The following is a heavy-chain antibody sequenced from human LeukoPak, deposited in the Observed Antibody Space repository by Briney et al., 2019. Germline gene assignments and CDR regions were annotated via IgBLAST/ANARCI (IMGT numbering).Heavy chain of an antibody. Sequence: GGSLRLSCAASGFTFCSCWMHWVRQAPGKGLEWVSRINEDGSIITYADSVKGRFTISRDNAKNTLYLQMNSLRAEDTAVYYCVRDLILVWTPGDDFDYWGQGTLVTVSS. J-gene: IGHJ4*02. CDR1: GFTFCSCW. D-gene: IGHD2-8*01. V-gene: IGHV3-74*01. CDR3: VRDLILVWTPGDDFDY. CDR2: INEDGSII.